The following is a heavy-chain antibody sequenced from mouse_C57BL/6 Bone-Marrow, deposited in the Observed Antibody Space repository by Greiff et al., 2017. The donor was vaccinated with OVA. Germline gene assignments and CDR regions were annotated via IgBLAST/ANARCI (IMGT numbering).Heavy chain of an antibody. Sequence: EVNLVESGGDLVKPGGSLKLSCAASGFTFSSYGMSWVRQTPDKRLEWVATISSGGSYTYYPDRVKGRFTISRDNAKNTLYLQMSSLKSEDTAMYYCAKHGDYGSFFDYWGQGTTLTVSS. V-gene: IGHV5-6*01. CDR3: AKHGDYGSFFDY. CDR1: GFTFSSYG. J-gene: IGHJ2*01. CDR2: ISSGGSYT. D-gene: IGHD1-1*01.